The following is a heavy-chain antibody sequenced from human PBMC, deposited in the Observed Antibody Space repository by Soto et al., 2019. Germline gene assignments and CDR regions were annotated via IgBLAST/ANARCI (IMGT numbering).Heavy chain of an antibody. Sequence: SETLSLTCAVYGGSFSGYYWSWIRQPPGKGLEWIGEINHSGSTNYNPSLKSRVTISVDTSKNQFSLKLSSVTAADTAVYYCARAATYYDILTGYYMFDYWGQGTLVTAPQ. CDR3: ARAATYYDILTGYYMFDY. D-gene: IGHD3-9*01. CDR1: GGSFSGYY. CDR2: INHSGST. V-gene: IGHV4-34*01. J-gene: IGHJ4*02.